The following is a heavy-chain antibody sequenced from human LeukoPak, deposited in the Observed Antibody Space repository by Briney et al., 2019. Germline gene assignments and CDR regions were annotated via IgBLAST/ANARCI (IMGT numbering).Heavy chain of an antibody. D-gene: IGHD3-10*01. CDR2: INPNSGGT. CDR1: GYTFTDYY. CDR3: AREAGDGSGSFDY. J-gene: IGHJ4*02. V-gene: IGHV1-2*06. Sequence: ASVKVSCKASGYTFTDYYIHWVRQAPGQGLEWMGRINPNSGGTNYAQKFQDRVTMTRDTSISTAYMELSRLRSVDTAVYYCAREAGDGSGSFDYWARGPWSPSPQ.